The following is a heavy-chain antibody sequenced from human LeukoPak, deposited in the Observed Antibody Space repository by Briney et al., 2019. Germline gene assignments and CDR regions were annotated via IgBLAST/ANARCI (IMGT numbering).Heavy chain of an antibody. CDR1: GFTFSNAW. V-gene: IGHV3-15*01. Sequence: GGSLRLSCAASGFTFSNAWMSWVRQAPGKGLEWVGRIKSKTDGGTTDYAAPVKGRFTISRDDSKNTLYLQMNSLKTEDTAVYYCTARYCSSTSCQWGAGFDYWGQGTLVTVSS. D-gene: IGHD2-2*01. CDR3: TARYCSSTSCQWGAGFDY. CDR2: IKSKTDGGTT. J-gene: IGHJ4*02.